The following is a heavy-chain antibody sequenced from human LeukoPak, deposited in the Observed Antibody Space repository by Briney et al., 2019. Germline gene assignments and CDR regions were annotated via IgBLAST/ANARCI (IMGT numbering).Heavy chain of an antibody. CDR3: ARMVPAGTHNY. D-gene: IGHD2-2*01. V-gene: IGHV4-4*07. J-gene: IGHJ4*02. Sequence: SETLSLTCTVSGGSVNSYYWSWIRQPAGRGLEWIGHIYASGGNDYNPSLKSRVTMSLDMAKNQFSLRLTSVTAADTAVYFCARMVPAGTHNYWGQGLLVTVSP. CDR1: GGSVNSYY. CDR2: IYASGGN.